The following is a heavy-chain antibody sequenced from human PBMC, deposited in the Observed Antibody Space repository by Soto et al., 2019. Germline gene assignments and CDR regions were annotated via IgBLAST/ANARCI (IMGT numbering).Heavy chain of an antibody. CDR3: AHTQKASIAAPTASYYFDY. CDR2: IYWDDDK. V-gene: IGHV2-5*02. Sequence: QITLKESGPTLVKPTQTLTLTCTFSGFSLSTSGVGVGWIRQPPGKALEWLALIYWDDDKRYSPSLKSRLTITKDNSKNPVVLTMTNMDPVDTTTYYCAHTQKASIAAPTASYYFDYWCQGTLVTVSS. CDR1: GFSLSTSGVG. D-gene: IGHD6-6*01. J-gene: IGHJ4*02.